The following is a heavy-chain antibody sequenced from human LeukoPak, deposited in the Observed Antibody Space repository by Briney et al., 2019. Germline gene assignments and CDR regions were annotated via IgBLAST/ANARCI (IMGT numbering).Heavy chain of an antibody. CDR3: AKDDARIRFDS. J-gene: IGHJ5*01. CDR2: LSSSGGST. CDR1: GFTFSNYG. Sequence: GGSLRLSCAASGFTFSNYGMNWVRQAPGKGLEWVSPLSSSGGSTYYADPVKGRFTISRDNSKNTLYLQVNSLRPEDTAVYFCAKDDARIRFDSWGQGILVSVSS. V-gene: IGHV3-23*01. D-gene: IGHD2-15*01.